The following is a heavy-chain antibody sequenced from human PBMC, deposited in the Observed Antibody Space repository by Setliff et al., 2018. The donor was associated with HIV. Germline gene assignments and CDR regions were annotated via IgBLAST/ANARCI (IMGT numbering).Heavy chain of an antibody. Sequence: ASVKVSCKSSGYNFTDHYIHWVRQAPGQGLEWMGWITPNSGDTNYAQKFQGRVSMTRDTSINTASMELSRLRFGDTAVYYCAGGSEHFNYKDYFDYWGQGTLVTVSS. V-gene: IGHV1-2*02. J-gene: IGHJ4*02. CDR1: GYNFTDHY. CDR3: AGGSEHFNYKDYFDY. D-gene: IGHD3-3*02. CDR2: ITPNSGDT.